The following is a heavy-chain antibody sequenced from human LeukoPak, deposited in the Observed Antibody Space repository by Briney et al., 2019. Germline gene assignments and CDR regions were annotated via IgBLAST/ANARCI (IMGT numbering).Heavy chain of an antibody. CDR2: ISSGGTYI. CDR1: GFTFSNYN. CDR3: ARADYSDSSGYYSSTTDY. D-gene: IGHD3-22*01. J-gene: IGHJ4*02. V-gene: IGHV3-21*03. Sequence: PGGSLRLSCAASGFTFSNYNMNWVRQAPGKGLEWVSSISSGGTYIFYADSLKGRFTISRDNAKNSLYLQMNSLRAEDTAVYYCARADYSDSSGYYSSTTDYWGQGTLVTVSS.